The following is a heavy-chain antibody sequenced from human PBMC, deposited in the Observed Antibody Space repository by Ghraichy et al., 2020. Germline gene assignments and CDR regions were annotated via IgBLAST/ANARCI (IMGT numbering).Heavy chain of an antibody. J-gene: IGHJ3*02. Sequence: GGSLRLSCAASGFTFSSYAMHWVRQAPGKGLEWVAVISYDGSNKYYADSVKGRFTISRDNSKNTLYLQMNSLRAEDTAVYYCATNYDSSGYYNYQGAFDIWGQGTMVTVSS. CDR3: ATNYDSSGYYNYQGAFDI. CDR2: ISYDGSNK. CDR1: GFTFSSYA. V-gene: IGHV3-30-3*01. D-gene: IGHD3-22*01.